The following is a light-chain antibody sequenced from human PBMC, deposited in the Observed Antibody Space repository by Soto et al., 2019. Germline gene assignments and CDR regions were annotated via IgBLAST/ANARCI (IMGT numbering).Light chain of an antibody. J-gene: IGLJ3*02. CDR2: EVS. CDR3: SSYTSSTTWV. CDR1: SSDVGSYNL. Sequence: QSALTQPASVSGSPGQSITISYTGTSSDVGSYNLVSWYQQHPGKAPKVMIYEVSKRPSGVSTRFSGSKSGSTASLTISGLQAEDEGDYYCSSYTSSTTWVFGGGTKLTVL. V-gene: IGLV2-14*02.